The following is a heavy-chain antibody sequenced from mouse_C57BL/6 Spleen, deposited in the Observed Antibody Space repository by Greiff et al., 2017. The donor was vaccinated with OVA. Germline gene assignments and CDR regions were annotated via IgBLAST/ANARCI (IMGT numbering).Heavy chain of an antibody. CDR1: GYTFTRYW. J-gene: IGHJ2*01. CDR2: IYPSDSET. D-gene: IGHD3-2*02. CDR3: ARGSGHLDY. V-gene: IGHV1-61*01. Sequence: QVQLQQPGAELVRPGSSVKLSCKASGYTFTRYWMDWVKQRPGQGLEWIGNIYPSDSETHYNQKFKDKATLTVDKSSSTAYMQLSSLTSEDSAVYYCARGSGHLDYWGQGTTLTVSS.